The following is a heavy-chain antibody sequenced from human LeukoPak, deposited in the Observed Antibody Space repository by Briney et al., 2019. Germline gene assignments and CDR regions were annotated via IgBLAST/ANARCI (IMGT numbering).Heavy chain of an antibody. CDR2: IYDSGST. CDR3: ARDCSGGSCYGAFDI. CDR1: GASIRSGDYY. Sequence: SETLSLTCTVSGASIRSGDYYWSWIRQPPGKGLEWIGYIYDSGSTYYNPSLKSRITISVDTSENRFSLKLSSVTATDTAVYYCARDCSGGSCYGAFDIWGQGTMVTISS. J-gene: IGHJ3*02. D-gene: IGHD2-15*01. V-gene: IGHV4-30-4*01.